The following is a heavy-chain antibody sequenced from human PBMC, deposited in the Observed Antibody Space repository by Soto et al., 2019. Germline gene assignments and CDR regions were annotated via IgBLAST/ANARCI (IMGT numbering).Heavy chain of an antibody. CDR1: GFTFSSYG. CDR3: AKEMKRKYLNGMDV. V-gene: IGHV3-30*18. J-gene: IGHJ6*02. Sequence: PGGSLRLSCAASGFTFSSYGMHWVRQAPGKGLEWVAVISYDGSNKYYADSVKGRFTISRDNSKNTLYLQMNSLRAEDTAVYYCAKEMKRKYLNGMDVWGQGTTVTVSS. D-gene: IGHD2-2*02. CDR2: ISYDGSNK.